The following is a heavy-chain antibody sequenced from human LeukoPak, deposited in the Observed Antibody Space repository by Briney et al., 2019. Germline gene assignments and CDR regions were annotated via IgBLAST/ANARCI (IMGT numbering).Heavy chain of an antibody. CDR2: IHYSGST. CDR1: GGSISSYY. D-gene: IGHD3-22*01. V-gene: IGHV4-59*01. Sequence: PSETLSLTCTVSGGSISSYYWSWIRQPPGKGLEWIGYIHYSGSTNYNPSLKSRVTISVDTSKNQLSLKLSSVTAADTAVYYCARYDSSGYGGGYGNWGQGTLVTVSS. J-gene: IGHJ4*02. CDR3: ARYDSSGYGGGYGN.